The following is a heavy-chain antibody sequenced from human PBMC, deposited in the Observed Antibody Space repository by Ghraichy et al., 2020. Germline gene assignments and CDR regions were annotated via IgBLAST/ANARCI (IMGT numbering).Heavy chain of an antibody. V-gene: IGHV4-61*01. CDR1: GGSVSSGSYY. J-gene: IGHJ4*02. CDR3: ARWIEWAYYYDSSGSRAFDY. D-gene: IGHD3-22*01. CDR2: IYYSGST. Sequence: SETLSLTCTVSGGSVSSGSYYWSWIRQPPGKGLEWIGYIYYSGSTNYNPSLKSRVTISVDTSKNQFSLKLSSVTAADTAVYYCARWIEWAYYYDSSGSRAFDYWGQGTLVTVSS.